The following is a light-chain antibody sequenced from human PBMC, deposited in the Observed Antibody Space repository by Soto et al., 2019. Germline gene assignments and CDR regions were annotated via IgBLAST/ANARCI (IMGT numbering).Light chain of an antibody. Sequence: DIVMTQSPDSLAVSLGERATINCKSSQSVLYSSNNKNYLAWYQQKPGQPPKPLIYRASTRESGVPDRFSGRGSGTDFTLTISSLQAEDVAVYYCQQYYSTLTFGGGTKVEIK. CDR3: QQYYSTLT. CDR1: QSVLYSSNNKNY. CDR2: RAS. J-gene: IGKJ4*01. V-gene: IGKV4-1*01.